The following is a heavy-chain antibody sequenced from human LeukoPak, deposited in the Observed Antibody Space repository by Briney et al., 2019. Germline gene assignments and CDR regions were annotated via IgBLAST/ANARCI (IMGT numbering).Heavy chain of an antibody. CDR3: ARDATIAAAGTGGEYNWFDP. D-gene: IGHD6-13*01. CDR2: INSDGSST. Sequence: PGGSLRLTCAASGFTFSSYWMHWVRQAPGKGLVWVSRINSDGSSTLYADSVKGRFTISRDNAKNSLYLQMNSLRAEDTAVYYCARDATIAAAGTGGEYNWFDPWGQGTLVTVSS. CDR1: GFTFSSYW. J-gene: IGHJ5*02. V-gene: IGHV3-74*01.